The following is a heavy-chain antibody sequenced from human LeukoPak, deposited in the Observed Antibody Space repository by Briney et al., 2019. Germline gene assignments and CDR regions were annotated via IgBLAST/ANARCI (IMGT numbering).Heavy chain of an antibody. D-gene: IGHD1-26*01. CDR1: GGSISSYY. J-gene: IGHJ4*02. V-gene: IGHV4-59*01. Sequence: SETLSLTCTVSGGSISSYYWSWIRQPPGKGLEWIGYIYYSGSTNYNPSLKSRVTISVDTSKDQFSLKLSSVTAADTAVYYCARGGSYLGHCDYWGQGTLVTVSS. CDR3: ARGGSYLGHCDY. CDR2: IYYSGST.